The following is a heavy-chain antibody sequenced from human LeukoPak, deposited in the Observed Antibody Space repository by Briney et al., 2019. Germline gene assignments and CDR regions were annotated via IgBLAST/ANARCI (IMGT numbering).Heavy chain of an antibody. CDR1: EYSFTGYH. Sequence: ASVKVSCKVVEYSFTGYHLHWMRQAPGHGLEWMGRINPNTGHPVYAYKFQGRVAMTRDTSTSTVYMELSSLRSEDTAVYYCARVEGAVATMGDWGQGTLVTVSS. V-gene: IGHV1-2*02. D-gene: IGHD5-12*01. CDR2: INPNTGHP. J-gene: IGHJ4*02. CDR3: ARVEGAVATMGD.